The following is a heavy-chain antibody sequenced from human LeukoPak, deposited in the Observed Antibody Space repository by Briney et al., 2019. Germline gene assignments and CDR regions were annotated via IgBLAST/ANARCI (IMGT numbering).Heavy chain of an antibody. Sequence: SETLSLTCTVSGGSIRGFYWSWIRQPPGKGLEWIGYIYYSGHTSNNPSLKSRVTISVDRSKNQFSLKLSSVAAADTAVYYCARSYDTNFDYWGQGTLVTVSS. CDR2: IYYSGHT. D-gene: IGHD3-3*01. CDR1: GGSIRGFY. V-gene: IGHV4-59*01. J-gene: IGHJ4*02. CDR3: ARSYDTNFDY.